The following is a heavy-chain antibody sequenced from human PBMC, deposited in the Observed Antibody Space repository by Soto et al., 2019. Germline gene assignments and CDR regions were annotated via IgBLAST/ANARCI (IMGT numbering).Heavy chain of an antibody. CDR2: ISGSGGST. J-gene: IGHJ6*02. CDR3: AFYNGAVALGRYYYYGMDV. D-gene: IGHD1-1*01. V-gene: IGHV3-23*01. Sequence: GGSLRLSCAASGFTFSSYAMSWVRQAPGKGLEWVSAISGSGGSTYYADSVKGRFTISRDNSKNTLYLQMNSLRAEDTAVYYCAFYNGAVALGRYYYYGMDVWGQGTTVTVSS. CDR1: GFTFSSYA.